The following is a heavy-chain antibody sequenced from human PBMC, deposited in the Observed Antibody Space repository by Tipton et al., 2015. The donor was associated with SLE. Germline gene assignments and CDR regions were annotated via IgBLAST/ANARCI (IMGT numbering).Heavy chain of an antibody. CDR1: GGSISSHY. V-gene: IGHV4-59*11. J-gene: IGHJ4*02. CDR2: IYFTGSA. CDR3: ARGSRDSGYPDY. Sequence: LRLSCTVSGGSISSHYWSWIRQPPGKGLEWIGYIYFTGSANYNPSLKSRVTISVDTSKNQFSLKLNSVTAADTAVYYCARGSRDSGYPDYWGQGTLVTVSS. D-gene: IGHD5-12*01.